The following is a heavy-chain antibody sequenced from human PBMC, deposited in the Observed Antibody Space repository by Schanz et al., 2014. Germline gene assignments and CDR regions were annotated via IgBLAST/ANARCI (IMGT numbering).Heavy chain of an antibody. CDR2: IYHSGNT. Sequence: QVQLQESGPGLVKPSGTLSLTCAVSGASISSSNWWSWVRQPPGKGLEWIGEIYHSGNTNYNASLKSRVTKTEEKTKNKYAVKRSSETAADTAVYYCARGGYGSGSDREFDYWGQGTMVTVSS. CDR3: ARGGYGSGSDREFDY. V-gene: IGHV4-4*02. CDR1: GASISSSNW. D-gene: IGHD3-10*01. J-gene: IGHJ4*02.